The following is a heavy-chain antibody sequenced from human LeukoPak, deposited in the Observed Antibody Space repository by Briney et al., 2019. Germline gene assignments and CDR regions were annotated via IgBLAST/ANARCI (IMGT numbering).Heavy chain of an antibody. CDR2: ISYHARDQ. J-gene: IGHJ4*02. CDR1: GFTFSDHA. V-gene: IGHV3-30*04. CDR3: AAQPCINGICYLDY. Sequence: GGSLRLSCTASGFTFSDHAMHWVRQAPGKGLEWVTVISYHARDQFYADFVKGRFTVSRDNSRNILYLQMNSLRAEDSAVYYCAAQPCINGICYLDYWGQGALVTVSS. D-gene: IGHD2-8*01.